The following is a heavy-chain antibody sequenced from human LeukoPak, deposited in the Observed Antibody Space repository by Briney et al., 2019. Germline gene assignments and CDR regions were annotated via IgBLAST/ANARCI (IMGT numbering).Heavy chain of an antibody. CDR1: GGSISSYY. CDR3: ARDRSGSHAFDI. Sequence: SETLSLTCTVSGGSISSYYWSWIRQPPGKGLEWIGYIYYSGSTNYNPSLKSRVTISVDTSKNQFSLKLSSVTAADTAVYYCARDRSGSHAFDIWGQGTMVTVSS. V-gene: IGHV4-59*01. CDR2: IYYSGST. D-gene: IGHD1-26*01. J-gene: IGHJ3*02.